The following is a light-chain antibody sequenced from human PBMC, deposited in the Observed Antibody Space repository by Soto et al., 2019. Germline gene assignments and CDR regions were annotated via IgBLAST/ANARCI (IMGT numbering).Light chain of an antibody. V-gene: IGKV3-20*01. CDR1: QSVSSSY. J-gene: IGKJ4*01. CDR2: GAS. CDR3: QQYGSSGLT. Sequence: IVLSQSPATVSLSPGERATLSCRASQSVSSSYLAWYQQKPGQAPRLLIYGASSRATGIPDRFSGSGSGTDFTLTTSRLEPEDFAVYYCQQYGSSGLTFGGGTKVAIK.